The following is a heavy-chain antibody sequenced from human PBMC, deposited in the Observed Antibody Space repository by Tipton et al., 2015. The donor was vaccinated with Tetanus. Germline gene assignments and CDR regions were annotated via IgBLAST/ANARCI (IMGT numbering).Heavy chain of an antibody. J-gene: IGHJ5*02. Sequence: TLSLTCTVSGDSISSGDFYWSWIRQHPGKGLEWIGEINHSGYTSYNPSLKSRVTISVDSSKNHLSLNLTTVTAADTAVYYCARGTWLYTSTYHRHWLDPWGQGTLVTVSS. V-gene: IGHV4-31*03. CDR1: GDSISSGDFY. CDR2: INHSGYT. D-gene: IGHD6-13*01. CDR3: ARGTWLYTSTYHRHWLDP.